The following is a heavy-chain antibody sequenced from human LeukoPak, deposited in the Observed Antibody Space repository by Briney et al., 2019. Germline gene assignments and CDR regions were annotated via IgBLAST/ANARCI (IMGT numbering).Heavy chain of an antibody. V-gene: IGHV5-51*01. CDR1: GYTFTNYW. CDR3: ARLGSRRGYNWGDL. D-gene: IGHD5-24*01. CDR2: IYPADSDT. J-gene: IGHJ5*02. Sequence: GESLKISCRGSGYTFTNYWIAWVRQMPGKGLEWMGIIYPADSDTRYSPSFQGQVTISADKSISTAYLQWSSLKASDTAMYYCARLGSRRGYNWGDLWGQGTLVSVSS.